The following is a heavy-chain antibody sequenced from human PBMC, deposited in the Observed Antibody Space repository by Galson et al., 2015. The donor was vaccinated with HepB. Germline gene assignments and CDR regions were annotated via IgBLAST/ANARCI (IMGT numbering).Heavy chain of an antibody. CDR2: IGSDNGET. V-gene: IGHV1-18*04. Sequence: SVKVSCKASGYGFRHHGTSWVRQAPGQGLEWLGWIGSDNGETKYTEKFQGRVTMTTDISMSTSYMELRSLRSDDTAVYYCARAVLGSLYGDFDYWGQGTLITVSS. J-gene: IGHJ4*01. CDR1: GYGFRHHG. D-gene: IGHD2-15*01. CDR3: ARAVLGSLYGDFDY.